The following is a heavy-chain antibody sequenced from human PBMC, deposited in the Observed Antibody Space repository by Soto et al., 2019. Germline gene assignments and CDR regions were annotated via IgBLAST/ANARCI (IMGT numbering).Heavy chain of an antibody. V-gene: IGHV1-3*01. Sequence: ASVKVSCKASGYTFTSYAMHWVRQAPGQRLEWMGWINAGNGNTKYSQKFQGRVTITRDTSASTAYMELSSLRSEDTAVYYCARDLYPNRIYRRHLHHFFDYWGQGTLVTVSS. CDR3: ARDLYPNRIYRRHLHHFFDY. CDR1: GYTFTSYA. D-gene: IGHD3-16*02. CDR2: INAGNGNT. J-gene: IGHJ4*02.